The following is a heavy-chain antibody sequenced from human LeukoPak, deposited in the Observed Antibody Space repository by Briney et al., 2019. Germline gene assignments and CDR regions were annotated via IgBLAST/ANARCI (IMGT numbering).Heavy chain of an antibody. Sequence: SETLSLTCAVSGVSISSSNWWSWVRQPPGKGLEWIGEIYHSGSTNYNPSLKSRVTISVDKSKNQFSLKLSSVTAADTAVYYCAREVEYYDSSGYRPHAFDIWGQGTLVTVSS. CDR3: AREVEYYDSSGYRPHAFDI. CDR2: IYHSGST. J-gene: IGHJ3*02. CDR1: GVSISSSNW. V-gene: IGHV4-4*02. D-gene: IGHD3-22*01.